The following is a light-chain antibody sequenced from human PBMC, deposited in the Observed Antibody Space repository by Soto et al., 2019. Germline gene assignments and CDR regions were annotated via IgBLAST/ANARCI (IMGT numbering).Light chain of an antibody. Sequence: QSALTQPASVSESPGRSITISCTGSSSDVGRYHVVSWYQQNPGKAPKLIIYEATKRPSGVSGRFSGSKSGNTASLTISGLQAEDEADYYCSSFAGSGNWVFGGGTQLTVL. CDR3: SSFAGSGNWV. V-gene: IGLV2-23*01. CDR2: EAT. CDR1: SSDVGRYHV. J-gene: IGLJ3*02.